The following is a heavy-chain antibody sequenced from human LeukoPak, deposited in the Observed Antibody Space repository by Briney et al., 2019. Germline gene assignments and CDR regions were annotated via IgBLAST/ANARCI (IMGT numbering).Heavy chain of an antibody. J-gene: IGHJ4*02. CDR1: GGSFSGYY. CDR3: ARFYPDYGYSSGRSDY. D-gene: IGHD6-19*01. V-gene: IGHV4-34*01. Sequence: SETLSLTCAVYGGSFSGYYRSWIRQPPREGAGVDWEINHSGSTNYNPSLKSRVTISVDTSKNQFSLKLSSVTAADTAVYYCARFYPDYGYSSGRSDYWGQGTLVTVSS. CDR2: INHSGST.